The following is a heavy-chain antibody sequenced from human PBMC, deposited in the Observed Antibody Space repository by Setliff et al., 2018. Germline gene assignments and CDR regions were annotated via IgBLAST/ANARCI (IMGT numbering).Heavy chain of an antibody. V-gene: IGHV3-23*01. J-gene: IGHJ5*02. Sequence: GSLRLSCAASGFTFSRYWMSWVRQAPGKGLERVSAISGSGGSTYYADSVKGRFTISRDNSKNTLYLQMNSLRAEDTAVYYCAKNGFGVVALGVNNWFDPWGQGTLVTVSS. CDR2: ISGSGGST. D-gene: IGHD3-10*01. CDR1: GFTFSRYW. CDR3: AKNGFGVVALGVNNWFDP.